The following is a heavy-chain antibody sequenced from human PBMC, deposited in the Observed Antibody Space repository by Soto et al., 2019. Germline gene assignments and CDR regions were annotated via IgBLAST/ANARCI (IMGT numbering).Heavy chain of an antibody. CDR3: ARERGGYKHFDY. D-gene: IGHD1-26*01. CDR2: INTYTGNI. CDR1: GYTFTSNY. Sequence: ASVKVSCKASGYTFTSNYLHWVRQAPGQGLEWMGWINTYTGNINYAQKLQGRVTMTTDTSTSTAYMELRSLRSDDTALYYCARERGGYKHFDYWGQGTLVTVSS. J-gene: IGHJ4*02. V-gene: IGHV1-18*04.